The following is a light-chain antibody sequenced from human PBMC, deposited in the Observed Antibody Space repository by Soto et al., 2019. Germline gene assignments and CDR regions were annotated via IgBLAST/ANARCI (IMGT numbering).Light chain of an antibody. CDR1: SSNIGAGYD. CDR2: GNS. J-gene: IGLJ3*02. CDR3: QSYDSSLSGRG. Sequence: QSVLTQPPSVSGAPGQRVTISCTGSSSNIGAGYDVHWYQQLPGTAPKLLIYGNSNRPSGVPDRFSGSKSGTSASLAITGLQAEDEAYYYCQSYDSSLSGRGFGGGSKLTVL. V-gene: IGLV1-40*01.